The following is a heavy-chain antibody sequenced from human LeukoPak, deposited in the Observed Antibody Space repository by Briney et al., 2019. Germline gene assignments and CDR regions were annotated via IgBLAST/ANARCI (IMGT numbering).Heavy chain of an antibody. CDR2: ISGSGGST. Sequence: QSGGSLRLSYAASGFPFSSYAMSGARHAPGKGLEWGSAISGSGGSTYYAGTVKGRFTISRDNSKNTLYLQMNSLRAEDTAVYYCAKGQYYYDSSGYYLPLGIFDYWGQGTLVTVSS. CDR3: AKGQYYYDSSGYYLPLGIFDY. J-gene: IGHJ4*02. V-gene: IGHV3-23*01. CDR1: GFPFSSYA. D-gene: IGHD3-22*01.